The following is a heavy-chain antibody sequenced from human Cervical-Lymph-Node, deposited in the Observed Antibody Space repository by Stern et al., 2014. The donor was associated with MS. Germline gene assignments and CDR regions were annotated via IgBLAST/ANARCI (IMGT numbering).Heavy chain of an antibody. Sequence: VQLVESGAEVKMPGASVKVSCKASGYTFINYDINWVRQAPGRGLEWIGWMNPNIGNTGYAQEFQGRVTMTTNTSISTVYMELSSLTSDDTAVYYCARGLVVSSSLWFDPWGQGTLVTVSS. CDR1: GYTFINYD. CDR3: ARGLVVSSSLWFDP. D-gene: IGHD6-6*01. CDR2: MNPNIGNT. J-gene: IGHJ5*02. V-gene: IGHV1-8*01.